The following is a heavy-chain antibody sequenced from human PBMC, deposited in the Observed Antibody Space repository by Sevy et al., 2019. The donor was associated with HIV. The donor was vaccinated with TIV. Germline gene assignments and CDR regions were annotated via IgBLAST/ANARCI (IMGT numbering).Heavy chain of an antibody. J-gene: IGHJ6*03. Sequence: SETLSLTCNVSGVSITRSYWNWIRQTPGKGLEWIAFVYSTGKTTYNPSLKSRVTVSLDTSKSQFSLKLSSVTAADTAVYYCARGGAGRQFDYYYYMDVWGKGTTVTVSS. CDR3: ARGGAGRQFDYYYYMDV. V-gene: IGHV4-59*01. CDR2: VYSTGKT. CDR1: GVSITRSY. D-gene: IGHD6-6*01.